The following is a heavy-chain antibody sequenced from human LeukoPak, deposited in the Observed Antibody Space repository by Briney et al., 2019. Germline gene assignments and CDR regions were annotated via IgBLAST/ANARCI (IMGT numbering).Heavy chain of an antibody. V-gene: IGHV3-48*01. J-gene: IGHJ4*02. D-gene: IGHD4-17*01. CDR1: VFTFSSYS. CDR3: AAYGDYHY. CDR2: IISSSSTI. Sequence: GGGLRLSCAASVFTFSSYSMNWVRQAPGKGLEWVSYIISSSSTISYAHSVTGRFPISRDNAQTSPFLKMNSLRAEDTAVYYCAAYGDYHYWGQGPLVTVSS.